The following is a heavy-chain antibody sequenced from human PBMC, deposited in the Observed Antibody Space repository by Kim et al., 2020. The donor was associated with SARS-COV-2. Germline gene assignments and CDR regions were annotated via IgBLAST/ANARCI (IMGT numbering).Heavy chain of an antibody. V-gene: IGHV3-21*01. D-gene: IGHD3-10*01. CDR1: GFTFSSYS. CDR2: ISSSSSYI. CDR3: ARDKGFDKWFGEIDRKAPFDY. Sequence: GGSLRLSCAASGFTFSSYSMNWVRQAPGKGLEWVSSISSSSSYIYYADSVKGRFTISRDNAKNSLYLQMNSLRAEDTAVYYCARDKGFDKWFGEIDRKAPFDYWGQGTLVTVSS. J-gene: IGHJ4*02.